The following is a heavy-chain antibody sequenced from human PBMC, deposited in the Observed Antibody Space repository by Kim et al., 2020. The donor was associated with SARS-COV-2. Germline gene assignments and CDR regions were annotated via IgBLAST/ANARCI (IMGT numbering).Heavy chain of an antibody. CDR1: GFTFSSYW. D-gene: IGHD2-21*02. CDR2: INQDGSEK. V-gene: IGHV3-7*03. Sequence: GGSLRLSCAASGFTFSSYWMSWVRQAPGKGLEWVANINQDGSEKYYVDSVKGRFTISRDNAKNSLYLQMNSLRAEDTAVYYCARDMWGDCAYYYCGMDVGGRGTTLTLSS. CDR3: ARDMWGDCAYYYCGMDV. J-gene: IGHJ6*02.